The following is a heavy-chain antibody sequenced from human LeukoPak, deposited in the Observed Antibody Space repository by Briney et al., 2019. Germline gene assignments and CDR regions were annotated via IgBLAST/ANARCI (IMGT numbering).Heavy chain of an antibody. CDR1: GYTFTSYY. V-gene: IGHV1-2*02. Sequence: ASVKVSCKASGYTFTSYYLHWVRQAPGQGLEWMGWINPNSGSTKYAQKFQGRITMTRDTSISTAYMELSRLRSDDTAVYHCATELSYFDPWGQGTLVTVSS. CDR3: ATELSYFDP. CDR2: INPNSGST. J-gene: IGHJ5*02. D-gene: IGHD3-10*01.